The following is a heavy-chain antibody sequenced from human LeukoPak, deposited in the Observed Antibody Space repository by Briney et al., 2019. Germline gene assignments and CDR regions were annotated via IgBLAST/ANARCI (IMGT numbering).Heavy chain of an antibody. CDR2: INHSGST. D-gene: IGHD1-26*01. J-gene: IGHJ1*01. Sequence: PSETLSLTCAVYGGSFSGYYWSWIRQPPGKGLEWIGEINHSGSTNYNPSLKSRVTISVDTSKNQFSLKLSSVTAADTAVHYCARGGVGATRAEYFQHWGQGTLVTVSS. CDR1: GGSFSGYY. CDR3: ARGGVGATRAEYFQH. V-gene: IGHV4-34*01.